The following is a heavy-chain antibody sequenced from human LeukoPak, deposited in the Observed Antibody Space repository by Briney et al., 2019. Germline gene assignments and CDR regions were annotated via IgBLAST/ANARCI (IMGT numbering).Heavy chain of an antibody. Sequence: ASVKVSCKASGGTFSIYAISWVRQAPGQGLEWMGGIIPIFGTVNYAEKFQGRVTITPDESTSTAYMELSSLRSEDTAVYYCAQGRGYYAFLNWFDPRGQGTLVTVSS. CDR1: GGTFSIYA. CDR2: IIPIFGTV. CDR3: AQGRGYYAFLNWFDP. J-gene: IGHJ5*02. D-gene: IGHD3-22*01. V-gene: IGHV1-69*13.